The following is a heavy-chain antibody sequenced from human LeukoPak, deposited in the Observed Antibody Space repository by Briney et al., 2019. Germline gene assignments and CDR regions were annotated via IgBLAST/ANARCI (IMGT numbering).Heavy chain of an antibody. CDR3: AKGFGGDGYNGDHFDY. D-gene: IGHD5-24*01. Sequence: GGSLRLSCAASGFTFDDYTMHWLRQAPGKGLEWVSLISWDGGSTYYADSVKGRFTISRDNSKNSLYLQMNSLRTEDTALYYCAKGFGGDGYNGDHFDYWGQGTLVTVSS. CDR1: GFTFDDYT. CDR2: ISWDGGST. V-gene: IGHV3-43*01. J-gene: IGHJ4*02.